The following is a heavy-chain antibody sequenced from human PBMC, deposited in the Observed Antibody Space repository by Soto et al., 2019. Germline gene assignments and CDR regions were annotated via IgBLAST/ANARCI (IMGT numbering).Heavy chain of an antibody. Sequence: ASVKVSCKASGYTFTSYGISWVRQAPGQGLEWMGWISAYNGNTNYAQKLQGRVTMTTDTSTSTAYMELRSLRSDDTAVYYCARELEGGIAVAGPFDYWGQGTLVTVS. CDR3: ARELEGGIAVAGPFDY. CDR1: GYTFTSYG. V-gene: IGHV1-18*01. CDR2: ISAYNGNT. J-gene: IGHJ4*02. D-gene: IGHD6-19*01.